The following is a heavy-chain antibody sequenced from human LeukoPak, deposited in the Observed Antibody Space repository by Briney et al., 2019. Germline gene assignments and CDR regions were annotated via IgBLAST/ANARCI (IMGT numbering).Heavy chain of an antibody. CDR1: GYTFTTYY. CDR3: ARVYCSGGSCYSIGEY. J-gene: IGHJ4*02. Sequence: ASVKVSCKASGYTFTTYYIQWVRQAPGQGLEWVGIINPSDTTTAYARRFQGRVTMTRDTSTSTVYMELSSLTSEDTAFYYCARVYCSGGSCYSIGEYWGQGTLVTVSS. CDR2: INPSDTTT. D-gene: IGHD2-15*01. V-gene: IGHV1-46*01.